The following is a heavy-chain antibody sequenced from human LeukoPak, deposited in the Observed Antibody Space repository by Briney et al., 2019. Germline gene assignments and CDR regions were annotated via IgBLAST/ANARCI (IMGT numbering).Heavy chain of an antibody. V-gene: IGHV4-59*12. CDR2: IYYSGST. CDR1: GGSISSYY. CDR3: ARGTLYGEYVFDY. Sequence: SETLSLTCIVSGGSISSYYWSWIRQPPGKGLEWIGYIYYSGSTNYKPSLKSRVTISVATSKNQFSLKLSSVTAADTAVYYCARGTLYGEYVFDYWGQGTLVTVSS. D-gene: IGHD4-17*01. J-gene: IGHJ4*02.